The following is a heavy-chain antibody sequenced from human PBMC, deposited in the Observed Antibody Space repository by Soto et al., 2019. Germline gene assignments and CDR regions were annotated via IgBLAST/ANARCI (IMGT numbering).Heavy chain of an antibody. J-gene: IGHJ4*02. CDR3: AKDVELWLGYDY. Sequence: PGGSLRLSCAASGFTFSSYAMSWVRQAPGKGLEWVSAISGSGGSTYYADSVKGRFTISRDNSKNTLYLQMNSLRAEDTAVYYSAKDVELWLGYDYWGQGTLVTVSS. CDR2: ISGSGGST. V-gene: IGHV3-23*01. CDR1: GFTFSSYA. D-gene: IGHD5-12*01.